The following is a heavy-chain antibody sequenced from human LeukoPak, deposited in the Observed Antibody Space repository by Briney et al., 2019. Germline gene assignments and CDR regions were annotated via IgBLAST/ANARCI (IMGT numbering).Heavy chain of an antibody. J-gene: IGHJ6*02. CDR2: IYHSGST. V-gene: IGHV4-59*01. CDR3: AKGYFIAVAGTSSNYYYGMDV. CDR1: GGSISSYY. Sequence: PSETLSLTCTVSGGSISSYYWSWIRQPPGKGLEWIGYIYHSGSTNYNPSLKNRVIISVDTSKNQFSLKLSSVTAADTAVYYCAKGYFIAVAGTSSNYYYGMDVWGQGTTVTVS. D-gene: IGHD6-19*01.